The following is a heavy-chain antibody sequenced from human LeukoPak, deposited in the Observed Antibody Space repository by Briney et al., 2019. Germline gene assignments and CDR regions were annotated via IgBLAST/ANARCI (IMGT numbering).Heavy chain of an antibody. CDR1: GFTFSNAW. Sequence: GGSLRLSCAASGFTFSNAWMSWVRHAPGKGLEWVCGINWNGGSTGYADSVKGRFTISRDNAKNSLYLQMNSLRAEDTALYYCARREYYYDSRAGAFDIWGQGTMVTVSS. V-gene: IGHV3-20*04. CDR3: ARREYYYDSRAGAFDI. CDR2: INWNGGST. J-gene: IGHJ3*02. D-gene: IGHD3-22*01.